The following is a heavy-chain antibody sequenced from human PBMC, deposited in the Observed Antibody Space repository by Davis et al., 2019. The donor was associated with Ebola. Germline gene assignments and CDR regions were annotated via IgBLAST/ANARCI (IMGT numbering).Heavy chain of an antibody. V-gene: IGHV1-3*01. D-gene: IGHD5-18*01. Sequence: ASVKVSCKASGYIFSNHAMHWVRQAPGQRLEWMGWIYAANGNTKYSQRFQGRVTFTRDTSASTAYMELSSLRSEDTAVYYCAGALAMVTIDYWGQGTLVTVSS. CDR2: IYAANGNT. CDR1: GYIFSNHA. CDR3: AGALAMVTIDY. J-gene: IGHJ4*02.